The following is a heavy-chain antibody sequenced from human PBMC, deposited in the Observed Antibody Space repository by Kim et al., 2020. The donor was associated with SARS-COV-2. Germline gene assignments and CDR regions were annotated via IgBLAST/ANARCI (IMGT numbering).Heavy chain of an antibody. V-gene: IGHV4-4*02. Sequence: NPCLKSRVTISVDKSKNQFFLKLSSVTAAATAVYYCAAYSSSWSGYYFDYWGQGTLVTVSS. J-gene: IGHJ4*02. CDR3: AAYSSSWSGYYFDY. D-gene: IGHD6-13*01.